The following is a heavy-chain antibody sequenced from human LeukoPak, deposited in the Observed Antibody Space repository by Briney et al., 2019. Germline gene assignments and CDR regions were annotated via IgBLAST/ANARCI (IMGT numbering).Heavy chain of an antibody. CDR1: GYTFSSYA. Sequence: GGSLRLSCAASGYTFSSYAMSWVRQAPGKGLEWVPAISGRGGSTYYADSVKGRFTISRDNSKNTLYLQMNSLRAEDTAVYYCAKEENYYGSGSYYNAHDYWGQGTLVTVSS. V-gene: IGHV3-23*01. J-gene: IGHJ4*02. CDR3: AKEENYYGSGSYYNAHDY. D-gene: IGHD3-10*01. CDR2: ISGRGGST.